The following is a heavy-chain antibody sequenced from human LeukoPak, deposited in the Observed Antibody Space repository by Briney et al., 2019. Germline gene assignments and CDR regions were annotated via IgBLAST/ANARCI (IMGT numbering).Heavy chain of an antibody. D-gene: IGHD3-10*01. CDR1: GFTFSNAW. CDR2: IKSKTGGGTT. V-gene: IGHV3-15*01. Sequence: PGGSLRLSCAASGFTFSNAWMSWVRQAPGKGLEWVGRIKSKTGGGTTDYAAPVKGRFTISRDDSKNTLYLQMNSLKTEDTAVYYCTTAHYYGPYYFDYWGQGTLVTVSS. CDR3: TTAHYYGPYYFDY. J-gene: IGHJ4*02.